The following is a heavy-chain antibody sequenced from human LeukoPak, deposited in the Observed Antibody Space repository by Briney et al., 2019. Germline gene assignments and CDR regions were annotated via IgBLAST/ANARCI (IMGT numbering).Heavy chain of an antibody. CDR1: GFTFSSYV. Sequence: GGSLRLSCAASGFTFSSYVMSWVRQATGKGVEWVSGISGSGGSTYYADSVKGRFTISRDNSKNTLYLQMNSLRAEDTAVYYCASGEWLFFDYWGQGTLVTVSS. CDR3: ASGEWLFFDY. V-gene: IGHV3-23*01. D-gene: IGHD3-3*01. J-gene: IGHJ4*02. CDR2: ISGSGGST.